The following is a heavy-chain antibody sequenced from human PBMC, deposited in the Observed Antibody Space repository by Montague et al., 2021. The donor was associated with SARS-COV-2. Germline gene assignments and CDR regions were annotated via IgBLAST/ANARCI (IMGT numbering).Heavy chain of an antibody. V-gene: IGHV4-38-2*02. CDR3: ARGLGFDDY. D-gene: IGHD7-27*01. CDR2: IYVSGST. J-gene: IGHJ4*02. Sequence: SETLSLTCSVFGFSISTGYYWGWLRQPPGKGLEWIGEIYVSGSTFYNPSLKSRLTISLDTSKNSFSLRLTSMTAADTAIYYCARGLGFDDYWGQGIPVTVSS. CDR1: GFSISTGYY.